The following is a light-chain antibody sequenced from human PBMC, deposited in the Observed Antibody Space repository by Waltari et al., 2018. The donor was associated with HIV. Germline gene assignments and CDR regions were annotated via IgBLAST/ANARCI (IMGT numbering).Light chain of an antibody. V-gene: IGKV3-20*01. CDR2: GAA. J-gene: IGKJ3*01. Sequence: ELVLTQSPGTLSLSQGERATLSCRASQSVRKTYLAWYQQRSGQAPRRLIYGAASRATGIADRFSGSGSGTDFTLTISRLEPEDFAVYYCQQYGSSPCTFGPGTKVDVK. CDR1: QSVRKTY. CDR3: QQYGSSPCT.